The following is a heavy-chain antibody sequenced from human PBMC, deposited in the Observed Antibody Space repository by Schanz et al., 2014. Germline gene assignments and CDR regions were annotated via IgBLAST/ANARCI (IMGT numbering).Heavy chain of an antibody. J-gene: IGHJ3*02. V-gene: IGHV3-30*02. CDR3: AKDFFIGVARGVIISHDAIDI. D-gene: IGHD3-10*01. CDR2: IRYDGRNK. Sequence: VQLVESGGGLVKPGGSLRLSCAASGFTFISYDIHWVRQALGKGLEWVAVIRYDGRNKNFVESVKGRFTISRDNSNNTVYLQMNTLRAEDTAVYYCAKDFFIGVARGVIISHDAIDIWGQGTKVTVSS. CDR1: GFTFISYD.